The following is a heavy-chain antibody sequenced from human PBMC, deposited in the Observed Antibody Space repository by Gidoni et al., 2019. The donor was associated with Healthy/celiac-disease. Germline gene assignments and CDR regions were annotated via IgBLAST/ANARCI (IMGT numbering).Heavy chain of an antibody. D-gene: IGHD3-9*01. J-gene: IGHJ3*02. CDR1: GGSISSSSYY. CDR2: IYYSGST. V-gene: IGHV4-39*01. CDR3: ASSYDILTGYPDAFDI. Sequence: QLQLQESGSGLVKPSETLSLTCTVSGGSISSSSYYWGWIRQPPGKGLEWIGSIYYSGSTYYNPSLKSRVTISVDTSKNQFSLKLSSVTAADTAVYYCASSYDILTGYPDAFDIWGQGTMVTVSS.